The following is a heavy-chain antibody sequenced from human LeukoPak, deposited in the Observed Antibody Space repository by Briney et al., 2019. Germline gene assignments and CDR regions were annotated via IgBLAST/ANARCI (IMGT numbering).Heavy chain of an antibody. V-gene: IGHV4-34*01. CDR2: INHSGST. CDR1: GGCFNGYY. D-gene: IGHD3-10*01. J-gene: IGHJ4*02. CDR3: ASYRLGITMVPFDY. Sequence: SYTLSLTCALYGGCFNGYYWSWIRQPPAKGLEWIGEINHSGSTNDNPSLKSRVTISVDTSKNQFSLKLSSVTAADTAVYYCASYRLGITMVPFDYWGQGTLVTVFS.